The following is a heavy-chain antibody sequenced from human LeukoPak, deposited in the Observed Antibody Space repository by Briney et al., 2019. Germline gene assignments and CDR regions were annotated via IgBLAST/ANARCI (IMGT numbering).Heavy chain of an antibody. CDR1: GFTFSDYA. CDR2: ISYDGSKK. CDR3: ARDGFVVIGAEYFQH. J-gene: IGHJ1*01. D-gene: IGHD3-22*01. Sequence: PGRSLRLSCAASGFTFSDYAMHWVRQAPGKGLEWVAVISYDGSKKYYADSVKGRFTISRDNSKNTVYLQMNSLRAEDAAVYYCARDGFVVIGAEYFQHWGQGTLVTVSS. V-gene: IGHV3-30*04.